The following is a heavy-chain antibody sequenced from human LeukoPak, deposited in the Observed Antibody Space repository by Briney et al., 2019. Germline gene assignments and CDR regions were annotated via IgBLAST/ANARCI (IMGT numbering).Heavy chain of an antibody. CDR3: AHLGQWLAQFDY. V-gene: IGHV3-23*01. CDR2: VSGSGDNT. Sequence: GGSLRLSCVASGFTFTNYAMSLVRLAPGEGLEWVSSVSGSGDNTYYADSVKGRFTISRDNSEKTLYLQMNSLRAEDTAIYYCAHLGQWLAQFDYWGQGTLVTVSS. J-gene: IGHJ4*02. D-gene: IGHD6-19*01. CDR1: GFTFTNYA.